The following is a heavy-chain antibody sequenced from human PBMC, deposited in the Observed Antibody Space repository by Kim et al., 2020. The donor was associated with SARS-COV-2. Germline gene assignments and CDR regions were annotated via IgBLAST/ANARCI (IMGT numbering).Heavy chain of an antibody. CDR1: GFTFDDYA. CDR3: AKAVPGSYYTMDV. CDR2: ISWNSGAI. V-gene: IGHV3-9*01. J-gene: IGHJ6*02. Sequence: GGSLRLSCAASGFTFDDYAMHWVRQTPGKGLEWVSGISWNSGAIDYAVSVKGRFTISRDNAKNSLYLQMNSLRAEDSALYSCAKAVPGSYYTMDVWGQGTTVTVSS.